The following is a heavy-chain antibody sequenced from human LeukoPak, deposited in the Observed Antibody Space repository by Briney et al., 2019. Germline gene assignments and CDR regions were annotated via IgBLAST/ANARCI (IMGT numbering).Heavy chain of an antibody. CDR2: IYHSGSP. Sequence: SQTPSLTSAAPGGSLSSGTYSWTLIRQPPGKGLEWIAYIYHSGSPYYNPSLKSRVTMSVDRSKNQFSLKLSSVTAADTAVYYCARGNPYYYDTSGYSDHDAFDIWGQGTMVIVSS. CDR3: ARGNPYYYDTSGYSDHDAFDI. V-gene: IGHV4-30-2*01. CDR1: GGSLSSGTYS. D-gene: IGHD3-22*01. J-gene: IGHJ3*02.